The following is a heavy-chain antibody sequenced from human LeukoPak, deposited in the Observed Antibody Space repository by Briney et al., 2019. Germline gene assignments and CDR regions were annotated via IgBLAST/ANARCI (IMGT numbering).Heavy chain of an antibody. V-gene: IGHV3-21*01. D-gene: IGHD5-24*01. Sequence: PGGSLRLSCAASGFTFSSYSMNWVRQAPGKGLEWVSSISSSSSYIYYADSVKGRFTISRDNAKNSLYLQMNSLRAEDTAVYYCARAVREMADYYYYYYGMDVWGQGTTVTVSS. CDR3: ARAVREMADYYYYYYGMDV. CDR1: GFTFSSYS. CDR2: ISSSSSYI. J-gene: IGHJ6*02.